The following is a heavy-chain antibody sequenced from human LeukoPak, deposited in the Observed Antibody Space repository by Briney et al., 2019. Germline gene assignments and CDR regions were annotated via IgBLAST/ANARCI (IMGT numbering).Heavy chain of an antibody. D-gene: IGHD6-6*01. CDR2: ISSSGSTI. CDR1: GFTFSSYE. CDR3: AKGGQLYYYYYYMDV. V-gene: IGHV3-48*03. Sequence: GGSLRLSCAASGFTFSSYEMNWVRQAPGKGLEWVSYISSSGSTIYYADSVKGRFTISRDNSKNTLYLQMNSLRAEDTAVYYCAKGGQLYYYYYYMDVWGKGTTVTVSS. J-gene: IGHJ6*03.